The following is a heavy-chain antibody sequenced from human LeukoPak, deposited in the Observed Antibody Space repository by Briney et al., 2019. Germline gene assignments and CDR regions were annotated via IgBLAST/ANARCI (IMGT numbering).Heavy chain of an antibody. V-gene: IGHV4-59*01. CDR1: GSSISSYY. CDR3: ARDSGAAIDY. Sequence: PSETLSLTCTVSGSSISSYYWSWIRQPPGKGLEWIGYIYYSGSTNYNPSLKSRVTISVDTSKNQFSLKLSSVTAADTAVYYCARDSGAAIDYWGQGTLVTVSS. D-gene: IGHD2-2*02. J-gene: IGHJ4*02. CDR2: IYYSGST.